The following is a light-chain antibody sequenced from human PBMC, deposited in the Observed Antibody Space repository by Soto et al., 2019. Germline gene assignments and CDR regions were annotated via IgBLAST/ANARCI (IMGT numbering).Light chain of an antibody. CDR2: DAS. CDR1: QSVSSY. J-gene: IGKJ4*01. V-gene: IGKV3-11*01. CDR3: QQRSNWLT. Sequence: VVLTQSPATLSLSPGEIATLSCRASQSVSSYLAWYQQKPGQAPRLLIYDASNRATGIPARFSGSGSGTDFTLTISSLEPEDFAVYYCQQRSNWLTFGGGTKVDIK.